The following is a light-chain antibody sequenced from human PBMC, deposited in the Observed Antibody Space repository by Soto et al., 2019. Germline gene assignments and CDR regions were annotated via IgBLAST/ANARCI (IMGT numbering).Light chain of an antibody. J-gene: IGKJ1*01. V-gene: IGKV3-15*01. Sequence: TISLAALSLPPGERATLSCRASQSISSNLAWYQQKPGQAPRLLIYGASTRATGIPARFSGSGSGTEFTLTISSLQSEDFAVYYCPQDTNRPSRFGERTK. CDR3: PQDTNRPSR. CDR2: GAS. CDR1: QSISSN.